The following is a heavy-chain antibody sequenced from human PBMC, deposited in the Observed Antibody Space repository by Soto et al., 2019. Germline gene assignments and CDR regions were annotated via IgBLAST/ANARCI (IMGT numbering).Heavy chain of an antibody. CDR2: IWCDGSNK. D-gene: IGHD3-10*01. CDR3: ARDRKVLLWFGELFGTPSH. J-gene: IGHJ4*02. Sequence: GGSLRLSCAASGFTFSSYGMHWVRQAPGKGLEWVAVIWCDGSNKYYADSVKGRFTISRDNSKNTLYLQMNSLRAEDTAVYYCARDRKVLLWFGELFGTPSHWGQGTLVTVSS. V-gene: IGHV3-33*01. CDR1: GFTFSSYG.